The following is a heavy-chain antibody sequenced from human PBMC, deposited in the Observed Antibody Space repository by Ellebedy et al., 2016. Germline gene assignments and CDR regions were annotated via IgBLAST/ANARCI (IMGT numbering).Heavy chain of an antibody. CDR1: GFTFSSYA. CDR3: ARVVWFGEPPGP. V-gene: IGHV3-23*01. J-gene: IGHJ5*02. D-gene: IGHD3-10*01. Sequence: GGSLRLSXAASGFTFSSYAMSWVRQAPGKGLEWVSAISGSGGSTYYADSVKGRFTISRDNSKNTLYLQMNSLRAEDTAVYYCARVVWFGEPPGPWGQGTLVTVSS. CDR2: ISGSGGST.